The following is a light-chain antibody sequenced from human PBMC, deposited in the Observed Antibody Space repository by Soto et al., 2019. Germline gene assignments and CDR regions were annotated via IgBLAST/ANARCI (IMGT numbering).Light chain of an antibody. CDR2: INSDGRH. J-gene: IGLJ3*02. V-gene: IGLV4-69*01. CDR1: SRHTNYA. Sequence: QSVLTQSPSASASLGASVKLTCSLSSRHTNYAIAWHQVQPEKSPRYLMKINSDGRHIKGDGIPDRFSGSSSGAERYLTISSLRSEDEADYYCLTWGPGIWVFGGGTKLTVL. CDR3: LTWGPGIWV.